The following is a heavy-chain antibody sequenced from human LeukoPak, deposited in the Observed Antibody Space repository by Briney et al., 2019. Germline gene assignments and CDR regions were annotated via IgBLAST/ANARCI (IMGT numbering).Heavy chain of an antibody. CDR3: AKDPSTLKLTDDY. J-gene: IGHJ4*02. CDR1: GFTFNTYS. CDR2: ISASGDST. D-gene: IGHD5-24*01. Sequence: GGSLRLSCAASGFTFNTYSMNWVRQGPGKGLEWVSTISASGDSTHHADSVKGRFAISRDNSRNTLYLQMDSLRAEDTAIYYCAKDPSTLKLTDDYWGQGTLVTVSS. V-gene: IGHV3-23*01.